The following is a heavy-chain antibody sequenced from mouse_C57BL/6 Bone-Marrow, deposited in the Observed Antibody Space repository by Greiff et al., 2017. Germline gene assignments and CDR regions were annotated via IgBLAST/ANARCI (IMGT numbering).Heavy chain of an antibody. Sequence: EVMLVESGGGLVQPGGSLKLSCAASGFTFSGYGMAWVRQAPSKGLEWVAFISNLAYSIYYADTVTGRFTISRDNAKNTLYLEMSSLRSEDTAMFYCARQDSGDYYGSSYGYYAMDYWGQGTSVTVSS. V-gene: IGHV5-15*04. D-gene: IGHD1-1*01. CDR3: ARQDSGDYYGSSYGYYAMDY. J-gene: IGHJ4*01. CDR1: GFTFSGYG. CDR2: ISNLAYSI.